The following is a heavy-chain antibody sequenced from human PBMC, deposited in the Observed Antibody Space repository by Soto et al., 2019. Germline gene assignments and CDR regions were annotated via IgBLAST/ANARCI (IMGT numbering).Heavy chain of an antibody. CDR2: ISYDGSNK. J-gene: IGHJ6*02. Sequence: PGGSLRLSCAASGFTFSSYGMHWVRQAPGKGLEWVAVISYDGSNKYYADSVKGRFTISRDNSKNTLYLQMNSLRAEDTAVYYCAKNRYYYDYGEDGMDVWGQGTTVTVSS. CDR1: GFTFSSYG. D-gene: IGHD3-22*01. CDR3: AKNRYYYDYGEDGMDV. V-gene: IGHV3-30*18.